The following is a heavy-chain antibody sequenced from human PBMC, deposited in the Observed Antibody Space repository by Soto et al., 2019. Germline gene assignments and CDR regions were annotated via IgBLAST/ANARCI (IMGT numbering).Heavy chain of an antibody. CDR3: ARHPRDDNYDFWSGYNYYYYMDV. J-gene: IGHJ6*03. D-gene: IGHD3-3*01. V-gene: IGHV4-39*01. CDR1: GGSISSSSYY. CDR2: IYYSGST. Sequence: SETLSLTCTVSGGSISSSSYYWGWIRQPPGKGLEWIGSIYYSGSTYYNPSLKSRVTISVDTSKNQFSLKLSSVTAADKAVYYCARHPRDDNYDFWSGYNYYYYMDVWGKGTTVTVSS.